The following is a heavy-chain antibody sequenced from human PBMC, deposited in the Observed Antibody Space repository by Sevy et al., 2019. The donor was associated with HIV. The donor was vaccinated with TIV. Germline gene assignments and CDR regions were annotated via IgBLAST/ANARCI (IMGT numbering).Heavy chain of an antibody. CDR2: ISWNSGSI. D-gene: IGHD2-15*01. J-gene: IGHJ4*02. Sequence: GGSLRLSCAASGFTFDDYAMHWVRQAPGKGLEWVSGISWNSGSIGYACSVKGRFTISRDNAKNSLYLQMNSLRAEDTALYYCAKEGNCSGGSCYSARASSSSLRGELGTWGQGTLVTVSS. CDR1: GFTFDDYA. CDR3: AKEGNCSGGSCYSARASSSSLRGELGT. V-gene: IGHV3-9*01.